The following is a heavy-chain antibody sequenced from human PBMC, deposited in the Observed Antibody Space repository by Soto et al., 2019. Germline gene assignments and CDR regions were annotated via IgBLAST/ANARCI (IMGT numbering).Heavy chain of an antibody. V-gene: IGHV3-74*01. CDR3: ARGYSSGPDY. CDR1: GFTFRDHW. D-gene: IGHD6-19*01. Sequence: ARGSLRLSCAASGFTFRDHWMHWVRQAPGKGLVWVSRINSDGSTTTYADSVKGRFTISRDNAKSTLYLQLNSLRAEDTALYYCARGYSSGPDYWGQGTLVTVSS. J-gene: IGHJ4*02. CDR2: INSDGSTT.